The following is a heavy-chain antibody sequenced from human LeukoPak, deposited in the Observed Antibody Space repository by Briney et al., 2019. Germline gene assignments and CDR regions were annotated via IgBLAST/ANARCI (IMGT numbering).Heavy chain of an antibody. CDR2: INHSGSN. J-gene: IGHJ5*02. V-gene: IGHV4-34*01. CDR1: GGTFSGYY. CDR3: ARGQVTMVRGVIPLKSYYWFDP. Sequence: SETLSLTCAVYGGTFSGYYWSWIRQPPGKGLEWIGEINHSGSNNYNPSLKSRVTISVDTPKNQCSLKLSSVTAADTAVYYCARGQVTMVRGVIPLKSYYWFDPWGQGTLVNVSS. D-gene: IGHD3-10*01.